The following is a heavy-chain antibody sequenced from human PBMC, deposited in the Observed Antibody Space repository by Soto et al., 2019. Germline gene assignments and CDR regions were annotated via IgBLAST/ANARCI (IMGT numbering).Heavy chain of an antibody. V-gene: IGHV1-18*01. CDR2: ISPANGDK. D-gene: IGHD6-19*01. CDR3: ARGRYFATTHRQWWYFDF. J-gene: IGHJ2*01. Sequence: QVELMQSGPEVKRPGTSVKVSCKASGYTFITSGINWVRQTPGQPFEWVGWISPANGDKKYAQKVKDRVILTSETSTDTVNMELTNLRSDDTAVYFCARGRYFATTHRQWWYFDFWGRGNPVTVSS. CDR1: GYTFITSG.